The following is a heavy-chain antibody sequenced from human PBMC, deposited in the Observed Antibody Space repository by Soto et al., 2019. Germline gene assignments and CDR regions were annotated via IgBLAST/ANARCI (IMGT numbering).Heavy chain of an antibody. CDR2: INSEGSST. D-gene: IGHD7-27*01. CDR3: ASTHGANWVEK. V-gene: IGHV3-74*03. CDR1: GFNFGSFW. Sequence: EVRLVESGGGVAHPGGSLRLSCAAAGFNFGSFWMHWVRQVPGKGLEWVAHINSEGSSTTYADSVKGRFTISKDNVKYTVSLQMNSLRAYDTAVYFCASTHGANWVEKWGQVTLVSVSS. J-gene: IGHJ4*02.